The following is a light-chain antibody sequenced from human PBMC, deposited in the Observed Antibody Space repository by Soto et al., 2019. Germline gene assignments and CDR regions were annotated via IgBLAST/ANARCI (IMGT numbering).Light chain of an antibody. Sequence: QLVLTQSPSASASLGASVKLTCTLSSGYSSYAIAWHQQQPEKGPRYLMKLNSDGSHSKGDGIPDRFSGSSSGADRYLTISSLQSEDEADYYCQTWGTGIQVFGGGTKVTVL. CDR1: SGYSSYA. CDR3: QTWGTGIQV. J-gene: IGLJ2*01. CDR2: LNSDGSH. V-gene: IGLV4-69*01.